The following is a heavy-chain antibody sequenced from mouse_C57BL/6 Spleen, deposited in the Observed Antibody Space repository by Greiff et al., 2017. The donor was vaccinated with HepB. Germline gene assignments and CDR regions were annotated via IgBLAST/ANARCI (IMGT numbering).Heavy chain of an antibody. CDR2: IYPGDGDT. J-gene: IGHJ3*01. Sequence: VQLQQSGPELVKPGASVKISCKASGYAFSSSWMNWVKQRPGKGLEWIGRIYPGDGDTNYNGKFKGKATLTADKSSSTAYMQLRSLTSEDSAVYFCARGGDYDPFAYWGQGTLVTVSA. CDR3: ARGGDYDPFAY. V-gene: IGHV1-82*01. CDR1: GYAFSSSW. D-gene: IGHD2-4*01.